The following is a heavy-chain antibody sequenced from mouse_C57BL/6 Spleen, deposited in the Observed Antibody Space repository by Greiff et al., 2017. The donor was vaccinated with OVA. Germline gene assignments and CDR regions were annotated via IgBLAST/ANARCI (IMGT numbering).Heavy chain of an antibody. CDR2: INPSSGYT. CDR3: ARSISFYSKYDERGDYAMDY. J-gene: IGHJ4*01. D-gene: IGHD2-14*01. V-gene: IGHV1-4*01. CDR1: GYTFTSYT. Sequence: QVQLQQSGAELARPGASVKMSCKASGYTFTSYTMHWVKQRPGQGLEWIGYINPSSGYTKYNQKFKDKATLTADKSSSTAYMQLSSLTSEDSAVYYCARSISFYSKYDERGDYAMDYWGQGTSVTVSS.